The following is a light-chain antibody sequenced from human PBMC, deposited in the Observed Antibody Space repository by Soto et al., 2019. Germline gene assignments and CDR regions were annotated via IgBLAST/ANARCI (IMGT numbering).Light chain of an antibody. J-gene: IGKJ1*01. CDR3: QQYNNWLGT. CDR1: QSVSSN. V-gene: IGKV3-15*01. Sequence: EIVMTQSPATLSVSPGERATLSCRASQSVSSNLAWYQQKPGQAPRLLIYGASTRATGIPARFSGSGSGTGFPLTLRRLQSEDFAVYYCQQYNNWLGTFGQGTKVEIK. CDR2: GAS.